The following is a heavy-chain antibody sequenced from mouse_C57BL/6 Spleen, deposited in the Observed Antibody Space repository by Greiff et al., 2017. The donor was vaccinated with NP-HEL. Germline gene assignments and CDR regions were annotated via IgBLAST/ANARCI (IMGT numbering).Heavy chain of an antibody. Sequence: LVESGAELVKPGASVKISCKASGYAFSSYWMNWVKQRPGKGLEWIGQIYPGDGDTNYNGKFKGKATLTADKSSSTAYMQLSSLTSEDSAVYVCARSLHYYGSSYGFAYWGQGTLVTVSA. CDR1: GYAFSSYW. D-gene: IGHD1-1*01. CDR3: ARSLHYYGSSYGFAY. CDR2: IYPGDGDT. V-gene: IGHV1-80*01. J-gene: IGHJ3*01.